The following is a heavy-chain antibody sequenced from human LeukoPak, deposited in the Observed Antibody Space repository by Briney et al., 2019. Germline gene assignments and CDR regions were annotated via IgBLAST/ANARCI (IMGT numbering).Heavy chain of an antibody. Sequence: GGSLRLSCAASGFTFSGSAMHWVRQASGKGLEWVGRIRSEANSYATAYAASVKGRFTISRDDSKNTAYLQMNSLKTEDTAVYYCTRAAAAGYYLYYFDYWGQGTLVTVSS. V-gene: IGHV3-73*01. D-gene: IGHD6-13*01. CDR2: IRSEANSYAT. CDR3: TRAAAAGYYLYYFDY. CDR1: GFTFSGSA. J-gene: IGHJ4*02.